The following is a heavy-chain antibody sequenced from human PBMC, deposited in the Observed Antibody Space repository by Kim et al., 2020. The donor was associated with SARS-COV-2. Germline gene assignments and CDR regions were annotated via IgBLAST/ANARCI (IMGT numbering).Heavy chain of an antibody. Sequence: NPSLKSRLTISVDTSKSQFSLNLRSVTAADTAVYYWASGHGWSCRTWFDPWGQGTLVTVSS. CDR3: ASGHGWSCRTWFDP. J-gene: IGHJ5*02. V-gene: IGHV4-59*09. D-gene: IGHD1-26*01.